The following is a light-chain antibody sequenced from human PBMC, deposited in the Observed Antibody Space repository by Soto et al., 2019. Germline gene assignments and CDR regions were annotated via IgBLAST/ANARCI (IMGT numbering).Light chain of an antibody. CDR1: SSDVCGYNF. V-gene: IGLV2-8*01. CDR2: EIN. Sequence: QSALTQPPSASGSPGQSVTISCTGTSSDVCGYNFVSWYQQHPGKAPKLIIYEINKRPSGVPGRFSGSKSGNTASLTVSGLQAEDEADYYCTSYAGSNNRYVFGTGPKVTVL. J-gene: IGLJ1*01. CDR3: TSYAGSNNRYV.